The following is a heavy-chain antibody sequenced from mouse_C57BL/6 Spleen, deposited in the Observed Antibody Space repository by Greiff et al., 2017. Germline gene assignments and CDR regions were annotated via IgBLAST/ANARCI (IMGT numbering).Heavy chain of an antibody. J-gene: IGHJ1*03. CDR1: GYTFTSYW. Sequence: QVQLQQPGTELVKPGASVKLSCKASGYTFTSYWMHWVKQRPGQGLEWIGNINPSNGGTNYNEKFKSKATLTVDKSSSTAYMQLSSLTSEDSAVYYCARGRCWQDIFRGYFDGWGTGTTVTVSS. D-gene: IGHD3-1*01. CDR3: ARGRCWQDIFRGYFDG. V-gene: IGHV1-53*01. CDR2: INPSNGGT.